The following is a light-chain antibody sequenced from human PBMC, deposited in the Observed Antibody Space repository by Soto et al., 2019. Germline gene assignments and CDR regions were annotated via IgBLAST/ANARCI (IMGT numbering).Light chain of an antibody. CDR3: QHRNSYPWT. J-gene: IGKJ1*01. CDR1: QGIYTY. Sequence: DIQLTQSPSFLSASVGDRVTITCRASQGIYTYLAWYQQKPGKAPELLIYAASTLQSGVPSRFSGSGSGTEFTLTISSLQPEDFATYYCQHRNSYPWTFDQGTKVEIK. CDR2: AAS. V-gene: IGKV1-9*01.